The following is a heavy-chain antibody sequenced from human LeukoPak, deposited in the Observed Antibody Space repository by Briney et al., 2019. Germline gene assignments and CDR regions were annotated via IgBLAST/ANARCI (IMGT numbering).Heavy chain of an antibody. Sequence: GGSLRLSCAASGFTFSSYAMSWVRQAPGKRLEWVSTISGSGGTTYHADPVKGRFTISRDNSKNTLYLQMNSLRVEDTAVYYCAKESPQFDYWGQGTLVTVSS. CDR1: GFTFSSYA. J-gene: IGHJ4*02. V-gene: IGHV3-23*01. CDR2: ISGSGGTT. CDR3: AKESPQFDY.